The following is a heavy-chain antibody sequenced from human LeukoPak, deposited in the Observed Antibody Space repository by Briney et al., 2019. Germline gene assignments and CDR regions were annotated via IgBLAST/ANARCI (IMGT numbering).Heavy chain of an antibody. V-gene: IGHV4-38-2*01. CDR3: ARASGELRIDY. Sequence: SETLSLTCAVSGYSISSGYYWGWIRQPQGKGLEWIGSIYHSGSTYYNPSLKSRVTISVDTSKNQFSLKLSSVTAADTAVYYCARASGELRIDYWGQGTLVTVSS. D-gene: IGHD2-15*01. CDR2: IYHSGST. CDR1: GYSISSGYY. J-gene: IGHJ4*02.